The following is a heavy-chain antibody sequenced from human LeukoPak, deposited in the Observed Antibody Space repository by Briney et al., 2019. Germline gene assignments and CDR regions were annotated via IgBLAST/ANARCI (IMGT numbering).Heavy chain of an antibody. CDR2: INPNSGGT. Sequence: ASVKVSCKASGYTFTGYYMHWVRQAPGQGLEWMGWINPNSGGTNYAQKFQGRVTMTRDTSISTAYMELSRLRSDDTAVYYCARESDYDFWSGYIWFDPWGQGTLVTVSS. V-gene: IGHV1-2*02. CDR3: ARESDYDFWSGYIWFDP. D-gene: IGHD3-3*01. CDR1: GYTFTGYY. J-gene: IGHJ5*02.